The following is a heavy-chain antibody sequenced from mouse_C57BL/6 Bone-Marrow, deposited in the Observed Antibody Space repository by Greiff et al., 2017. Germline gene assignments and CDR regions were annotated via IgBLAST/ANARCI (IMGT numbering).Heavy chain of an antibody. J-gene: IGHJ2*01. CDR2: IDPSDSYT. CDR3: ARTPLWLRPPYVDY. D-gene: IGHD2-2*01. Sequence: QVQLQQPGAELVKPGASVKLSCKASGYTFTSYWMQWVKQRPGQGLEWIGEIDPSDSYTNYNQKFKGKATLTVDTSSSTAYMQLSSLTSEDSAVYYCARTPLWLRPPYVDYWGQGTTLTVSS. V-gene: IGHV1-50*01. CDR1: GYTFTSYW.